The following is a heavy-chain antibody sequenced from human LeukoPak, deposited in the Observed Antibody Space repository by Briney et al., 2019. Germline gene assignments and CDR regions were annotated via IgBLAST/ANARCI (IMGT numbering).Heavy chain of an antibody. J-gene: IGHJ4*02. CDR2: IIPIFGTA. Sequence: GASVKVSCKASGGTFSSYAISWVRQAPGQGLEWMGGIIPIFGTANYAQKLQGRVTITADESTSTAYMELSSLRSEDTAVYYCALITNGLIFVGGDYWGQETLVTVSS. V-gene: IGHV1-69*13. D-gene: IGHD3/OR15-3a*01. CDR3: ALITNGLIFVGGDY. CDR1: GGTFSSYA.